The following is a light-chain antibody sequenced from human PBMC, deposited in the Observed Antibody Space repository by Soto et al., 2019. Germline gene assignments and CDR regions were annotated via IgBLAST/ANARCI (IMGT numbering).Light chain of an antibody. CDR2: DAS. J-gene: IGKJ4*01. V-gene: IGKV1-5*01. CDR1: QSISSW. Sequence: DIQMTQSPSTLSASVGDRVTITCRASQSISSWLAWYQQKPGKAPKLLIYDASSLDSGVPSRFSGSGSGTEFTLTISSLQPDDFATYYCQQYNSYSLTVGGGTKVDIK. CDR3: QQYNSYSLT.